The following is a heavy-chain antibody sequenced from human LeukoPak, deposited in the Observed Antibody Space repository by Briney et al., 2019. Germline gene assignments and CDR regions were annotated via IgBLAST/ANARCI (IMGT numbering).Heavy chain of an antibody. D-gene: IGHD5-12*01. CDR2: MYYTGTT. Sequence: SETLSLTCTVSGGSISSSSYYWGWIRQPPGKGLEWIASMYYTGTTYYSPSLKSRVTMSVDTSKNQFSLNLTSVTAADTAVFYCARSVSAYAGRGWFDPWGQGTLVTVSS. V-gene: IGHV4-39*07. J-gene: IGHJ5*02. CDR1: GGSISSSSYY. CDR3: ARSVSAYAGRGWFDP.